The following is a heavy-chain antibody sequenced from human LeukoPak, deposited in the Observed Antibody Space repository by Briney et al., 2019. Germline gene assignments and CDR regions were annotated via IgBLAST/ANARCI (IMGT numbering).Heavy chain of an antibody. V-gene: IGHV1-8*01. Sequence: ASVKVSCKASGYTFTSYDINWVRQATGQGLEWMGWMNPNSGNTGYAQKFQGRVTMTRNTSISTAYMELSSLRSEDTAVYYCARRDWYKKAGYSWGQGTLVTVSS. D-gene: IGHD1/OR15-1a*01. J-gene: IGHJ4*02. CDR3: ARRDWYKKAGYS. CDR1: GYTFTSYD. CDR2: MNPNSGNT.